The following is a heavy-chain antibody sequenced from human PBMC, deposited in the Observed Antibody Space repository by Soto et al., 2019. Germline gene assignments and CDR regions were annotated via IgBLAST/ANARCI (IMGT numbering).Heavy chain of an antibody. CDR3: XXXXXXHDY. CDR2: ISAYNGNT. CDR1: GYTFTSYG. V-gene: IGHV1-18*01. Sequence: QVQLVQSGAEVKKPGASVKVSCKASGYTFTSYGISWVRQAPGQGLEWMGWISAYNGNTNYAQKLQGRVTMTTDTXXXXXXXXXXXXXXXXXXXXXXXXXXXXHDYWGQGTLVTVSS. J-gene: IGHJ4*02.